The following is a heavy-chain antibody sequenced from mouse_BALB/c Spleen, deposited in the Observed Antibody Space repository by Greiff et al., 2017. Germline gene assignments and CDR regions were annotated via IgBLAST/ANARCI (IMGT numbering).Heavy chain of an antibody. Sequence: QVQLKQSGAELARPGASVKMSCKASGYTFTSYTMHWVKQRPGQGLEWIGYINPSSGYTNYNQKFKDKATLTADKSSGTAYMQLSSLTSEDSAVYYCAREGTVVPFDYWGQGTTLTVSS. CDR2: INPSSGYT. V-gene: IGHV1-4*01. CDR1: GYTFTSYT. D-gene: IGHD1-1*01. CDR3: AREGTVVPFDY. J-gene: IGHJ2*01.